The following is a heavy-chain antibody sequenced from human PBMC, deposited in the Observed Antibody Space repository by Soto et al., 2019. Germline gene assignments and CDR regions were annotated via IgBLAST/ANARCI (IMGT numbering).Heavy chain of an antibody. J-gene: IGHJ4*02. V-gene: IGHV3-9*01. CDR3: AREYNWNDGGFDY. Sequence: GGSLRLSCAASGFTFDDYAMHWVRQAPGKGLEWVSGISWNSGSIGYADSVKGRFTISRDNAKNSLYLQMNSLRAEDTAVYYCAREYNWNDGGFDYWGQGTLVTVSS. D-gene: IGHD1-20*01. CDR2: ISWNSGSI. CDR1: GFTFDDYA.